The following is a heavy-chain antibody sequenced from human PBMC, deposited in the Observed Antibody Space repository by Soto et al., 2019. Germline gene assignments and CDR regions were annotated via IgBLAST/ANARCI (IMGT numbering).Heavy chain of an antibody. D-gene: IGHD3-3*01. J-gene: IGHJ3*01. V-gene: IGHV1-2*02. CDR3: ARGGGVGVAGSAAFDL. Sequence: QLHLVQSGAVVKKPGASVTVSCSASGYPVTAYYMHWVRQAPGRGLEWMGGINPATGAAKYTQTFQGRVTMTRDTSTSTVFMELSGLTSEDTAVFYFARGGGVGVAGSAAFDLWGQGTVVTVSS. CDR2: INPATGAA. CDR1: GYPVTAYY.